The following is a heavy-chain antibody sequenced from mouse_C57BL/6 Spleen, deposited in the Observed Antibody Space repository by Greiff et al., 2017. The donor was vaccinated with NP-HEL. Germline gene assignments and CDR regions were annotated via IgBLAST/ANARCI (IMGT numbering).Heavy chain of an antibody. D-gene: IGHD1-1*01. CDR3: ARSHGSSYDYFDY. J-gene: IGHJ2*01. V-gene: IGHV1-64*01. Sequence: QVQLQQPGAELVKPGASVKLSCKASGYTFTSYWMHWVKQRPGQGLEWIGMIHPNSGSTNYNEKFKSKATLTVDKSSSTAYMQLSSLTSEDSAVYYCARSHGSSYDYFDYWGQGTTLTVSS. CDR2: IHPNSGST. CDR1: GYTFTSYW.